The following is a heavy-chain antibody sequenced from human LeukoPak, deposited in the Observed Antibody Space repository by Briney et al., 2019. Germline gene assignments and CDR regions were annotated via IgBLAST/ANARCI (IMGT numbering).Heavy chain of an antibody. D-gene: IGHD2-2*01. CDR1: GFTFSSYS. Sequence: GGSLRLSCAASGFTFSSYSMNWVRQAPGKGLEWVSYISAGSTSMYYADSVKGRFTISRDNAKNSLYLQMTSLRAEDAAVYYCARDPIPSTSFPSFLPLDYWGQGALVTVSS. CDR2: ISAGSTSM. V-gene: IGHV3-48*01. CDR3: ARDPIPSTSFPSFLPLDY. J-gene: IGHJ4*02.